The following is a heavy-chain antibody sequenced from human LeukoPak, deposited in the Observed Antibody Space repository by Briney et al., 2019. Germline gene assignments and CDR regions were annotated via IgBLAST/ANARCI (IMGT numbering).Heavy chain of an antibody. CDR3: ARDPMGKYSYGLLFQH. V-gene: IGHV3-48*02. CDR1: GFTFSSYS. D-gene: IGHD5-18*01. J-gene: IGHJ1*01. Sequence: GGSLRLSCAASGFTFSSYSMTWVRQAPGKGLEWVSYISSSSSTIYYADSVKGRFTIPRDNAKNSLYLQMNSLRDEDTAVYYCARDPMGKYSYGLLFQHWGQGTLVTVSS. CDR2: ISSSSSTI.